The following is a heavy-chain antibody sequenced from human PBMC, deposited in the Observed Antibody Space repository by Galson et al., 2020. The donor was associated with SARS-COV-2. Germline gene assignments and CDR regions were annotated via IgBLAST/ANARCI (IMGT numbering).Heavy chain of an antibody. CDR3: ARAITAEVQFDGWIDP. Sequence: ASVKVSCKASGNTFLSYDINWVRQAAGQGLEWMGSMSPSSGSTRLAQKFQGRVTMTRDTSISTAYMELNNLQSDDTAVYYCARAITAEVQFDGWIDPWGQGTLVTVSS. J-gene: IGHJ5*02. CDR2: MSPSSGST. D-gene: IGHD3-10*01. V-gene: IGHV1-8*01. CDR1: GNTFLSYD.